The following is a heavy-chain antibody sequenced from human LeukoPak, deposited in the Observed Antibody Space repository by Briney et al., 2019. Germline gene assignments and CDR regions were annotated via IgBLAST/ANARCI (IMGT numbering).Heavy chain of an antibody. Sequence: SETLSLTCTVSGGSISSGSYYWSWIRQPAGKGLEWIGRIYTSGSTNYNPSLKSRVTISVDTSKNQFSLKLSSVTAADTAVYYCARVLRSYYGSGTLDVWGKGTTVTVSS. CDR2: IYTSGST. D-gene: IGHD3-10*01. CDR3: ARVLRSYYGSGTLDV. J-gene: IGHJ6*04. V-gene: IGHV4-61*02. CDR1: GGSISSGSYY.